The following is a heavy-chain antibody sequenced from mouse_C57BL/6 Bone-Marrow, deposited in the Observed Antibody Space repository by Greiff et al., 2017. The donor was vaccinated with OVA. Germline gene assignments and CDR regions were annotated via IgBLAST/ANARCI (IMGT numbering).Heavy chain of an antibody. CDR3: ARRGLDWYFDV. Sequence: QVQLQQPGAELVRPGSSVKLSCKASGYTFTSYWMHWVKQRPIQGLEWIGNIDPSDSETHYNQKFTDKATLTVDKSSSTAYMQLSSLTSEDSAVYYCARRGLDWYFDVWGTGTTVTVSS. CDR1: GYTFTSYW. J-gene: IGHJ1*03. V-gene: IGHV1-52*01. CDR2: IDPSDSET.